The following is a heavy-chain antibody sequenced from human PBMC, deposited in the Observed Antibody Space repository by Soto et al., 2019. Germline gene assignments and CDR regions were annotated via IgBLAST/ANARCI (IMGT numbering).Heavy chain of an antibody. J-gene: IGHJ4*02. Sequence: EVQLVESGGGLVQPGGSLRLSCVASGFTYNYYWMSWVRQAPGKGLEWVARIKFDGTNIQYAYSAKGRFTISRDNAANALYRHMRSLRDGDTAVYYCARDSGYGSASSVNHYYDYWGQGSLVIVSS. CDR2: IKFDGTNI. V-gene: IGHV3-7*01. D-gene: IGHD3-10*01. CDR3: ARDSGYGSASSVNHYYDY. CDR1: GFTYNYYW.